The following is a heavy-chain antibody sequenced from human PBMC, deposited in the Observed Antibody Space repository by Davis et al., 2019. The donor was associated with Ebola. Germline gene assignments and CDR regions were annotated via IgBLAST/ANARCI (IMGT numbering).Heavy chain of an antibody. J-gene: IGHJ6*02. Sequence: SETLSLTCTVSGGSFSNYYWSWIRQPPGKGLEWIGEINHSGSTNYNPSLKSRVTISVDTSKNQFSLKLSSVTAADTAVYYCARMPRDDFWSGYYRLYYYYGMDVWGQGTTVTVSS. V-gene: IGHV4-34*01. CDR3: ARMPRDDFWSGYYRLYYYYGMDV. CDR2: INHSGST. CDR1: GGSFSNYY. D-gene: IGHD3-3*01.